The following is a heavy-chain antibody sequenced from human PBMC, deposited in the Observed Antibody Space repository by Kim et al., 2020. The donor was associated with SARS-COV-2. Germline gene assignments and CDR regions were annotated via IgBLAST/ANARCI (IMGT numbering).Heavy chain of an antibody. D-gene: IGHD6-19*01. CDR2: IYHSGST. Sequence: SETLSLTCAVSGGSISSSNWWSWVRQPPGKGLEWIGEIYHSGSTNYNPSLKSRVTISVDKSKNQFSLKLSSVTAADTAVYYCAKAVAGTEFGMDVWGQGTTVTVSS. J-gene: IGHJ6*02. CDR1: GGSISSSNW. V-gene: IGHV4-4*02. CDR3: AKAVAGTEFGMDV.